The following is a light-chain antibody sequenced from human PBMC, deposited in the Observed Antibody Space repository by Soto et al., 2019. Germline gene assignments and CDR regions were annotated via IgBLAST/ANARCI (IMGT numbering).Light chain of an antibody. CDR2: KAS. Sequence: DIQMTQSPSTLSASVGDRVTITCRASQSIRNFLAWYQQKPGRAPTLLIYKASTLESGVPSRFSGSGSGTEFTLTISSLQPDDFATYYCQQYNRYPLTFGQGTRLEIK. CDR3: QQYNRYPLT. J-gene: IGKJ5*01. V-gene: IGKV1-5*03. CDR1: QSIRNF.